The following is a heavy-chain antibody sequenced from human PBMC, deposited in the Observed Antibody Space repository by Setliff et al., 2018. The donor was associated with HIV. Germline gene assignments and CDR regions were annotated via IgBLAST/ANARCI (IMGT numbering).Heavy chain of an antibody. V-gene: IGHV4-34*12. CDR3: ARKSYCGGDCRGSWFDP. D-gene: IGHD2-21*02. CDR2: IIHSGTT. J-gene: IGHJ5*02. Sequence: PSETLSLTCTVSGGSISSYYWSWIRQPPGKGLEWIGEIIHSGTTNYNPSLMSRVTISLDTSKNQFSLKLSSVTAADTAVYYCARKSYCGGDCRGSWFDPWGQGTLVTVSS. CDR1: GGSISSYY.